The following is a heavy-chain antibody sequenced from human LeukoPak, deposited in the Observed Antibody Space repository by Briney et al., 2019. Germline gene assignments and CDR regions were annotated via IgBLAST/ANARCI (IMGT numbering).Heavy chain of an antibody. CDR2: ISAYNGNT. CDR3: ARVQEDTAEGWFDP. CDR1: GYTFTSYG. D-gene: IGHD5-18*01. J-gene: IGHJ5*02. Sequence: ASVKVSCKASGYTFTSYGISWVRQAPGQGLEWMGWISAYNGNTNYAQKLQGRVTMTTDTSTSTAYMELRSLRSDDTAVYYCARVQEDTAEGWFDPWGQGTLVTVSS. V-gene: IGHV1-18*01.